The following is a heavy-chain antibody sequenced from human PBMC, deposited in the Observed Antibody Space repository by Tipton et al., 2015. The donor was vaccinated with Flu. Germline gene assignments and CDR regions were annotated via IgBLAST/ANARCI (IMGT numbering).Heavy chain of an antibody. D-gene: IGHD3-10*01. CDR1: GFTVSRNY. Sequence: SLRLSCAASGFTVSRNYMSWVRQAPGKGLEWVSIIHGGGTIYYAGSVKERFTISRDTSQNILYLEMNDLRTEDTAMYWCARVAGGAAFDAFDMWGQGTMVTVSS. J-gene: IGHJ3*02. V-gene: IGHV3-66*01. CDR3: ARVAGGAAFDAFDM. CDR2: IHGGGTI.